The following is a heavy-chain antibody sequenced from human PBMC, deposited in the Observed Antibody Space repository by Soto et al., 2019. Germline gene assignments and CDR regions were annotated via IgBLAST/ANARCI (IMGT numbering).Heavy chain of an antibody. CDR2: INAGNGNT. V-gene: IGHV1-3*01. D-gene: IGHD1-26*01. J-gene: IGHJ4*02. Sequence: ASVKVSCKASGYTFTSYAMHWVRQAPGQRLEWMGWINAGNGNTKYSQKFQGRVTITRDTSASTAYMELSSLRSEDTAVYYCARDSDDSGSYDYWGQGTLVTVSS. CDR1: GYTFTSYA. CDR3: ARDSDDSGSYDY.